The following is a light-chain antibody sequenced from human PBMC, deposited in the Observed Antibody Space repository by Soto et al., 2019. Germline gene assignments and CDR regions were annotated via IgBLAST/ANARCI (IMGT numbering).Light chain of an antibody. CDR3: ATWDDSPSGRSWV. CDR2: PNS. CDR1: SSNNGSNN. J-gene: IGLJ3*02. Sequence: QAVVTQSPSASGTPGQRVSISCSGSSSNNGSNNVYWYQHFPGSAPRFLIYPNSPRPSGVPDRFSASKSGTSASLVISGLRPEDEATYYCATWDDSPSGRSWVFGGGTKLTVL. V-gene: IGLV1-47*01.